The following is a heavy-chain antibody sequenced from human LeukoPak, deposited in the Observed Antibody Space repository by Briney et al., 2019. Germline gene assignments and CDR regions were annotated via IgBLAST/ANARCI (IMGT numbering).Heavy chain of an antibody. J-gene: IGHJ4*02. D-gene: IGHD1-26*01. CDR3: ASSGSYRFDY. CDR1: GFTFSSYS. V-gene: IGHV3-48*02. CDR2: ITASGTAM. Sequence: PGGSLRLSCVASGFTFSSYSMNWVRHAPGKGLEWVSNITASGTAMFYADSVKGRFTISRDNAKNSLYLQMNSLRDEDTAVYYCASSGSYRFDYWGQGTLVTVSS.